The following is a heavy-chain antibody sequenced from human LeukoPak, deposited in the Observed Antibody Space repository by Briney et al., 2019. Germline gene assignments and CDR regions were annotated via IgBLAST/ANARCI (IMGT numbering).Heavy chain of an antibody. CDR3: TAGMRPYYCDY. V-gene: IGHV3-49*03. Sequence: PGGSLRLSCTASGFTFGDYAMRWFRQAPGKGLEWVGFIRSKAYGGTTEYAASVKGRFTISRDDSKSIAYLQMNSLKTEDTAVYFCTAGMRPYYCDYWGQGTLVTVSS. CDR1: GFTFGDYA. D-gene: IGHD2-8*01. CDR2: IRSKAYGGTT. J-gene: IGHJ4*02.